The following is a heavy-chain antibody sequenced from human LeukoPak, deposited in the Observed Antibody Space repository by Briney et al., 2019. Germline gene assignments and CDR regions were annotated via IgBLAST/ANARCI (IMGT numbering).Heavy chain of an antibody. Sequence: PGGSLRLSCAASGFTFSSYSMNWVRQAPGKGLEWVSSISSSSSYTHYADSVKGRFTISRDNAKNSLYLQMNSLRAEDTAVYYCATLPLGYDYWGQGTLVTVSS. V-gene: IGHV3-21*01. CDR3: ATLPLGYDY. J-gene: IGHJ4*02. CDR1: GFTFSSYS. D-gene: IGHD6-13*01. CDR2: ISSSSSYT.